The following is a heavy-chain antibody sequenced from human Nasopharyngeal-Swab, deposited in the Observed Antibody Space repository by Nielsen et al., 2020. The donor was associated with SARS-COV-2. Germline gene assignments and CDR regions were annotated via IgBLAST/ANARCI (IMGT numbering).Heavy chain of an antibody. J-gene: IGHJ4*02. Sequence: SETLSLTCAVYGGSFSSYYWSWIRQPPGKGLEWIGEIHHSGSTDYNPSLKSRVTISVDTSKNQFSLKLSSVTAADTAVFYCARGPVRYDFWSGYYCGFDYWGQGTLVTVSS. CDR2: IHHSGST. D-gene: IGHD3-3*01. CDR1: GGSFSSYY. V-gene: IGHV4-34*01. CDR3: ARGPVRYDFWSGYYCGFDY.